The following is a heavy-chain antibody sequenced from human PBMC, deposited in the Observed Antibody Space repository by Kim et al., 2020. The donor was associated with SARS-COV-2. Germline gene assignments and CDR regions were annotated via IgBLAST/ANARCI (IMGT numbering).Heavy chain of an antibody. D-gene: IGHD1-26*01. V-gene: IGHV3-30*18. CDR1: GFTFSSYG. J-gene: IGHJ4*02. CDR2: ISYDGSNK. Sequence: GGSLRLSCAASGFTFSSYGMHWVRQAPGKGLEWVAVISYDGSNKYYADSVKGRFTISRDNSKNTLYLQMNSLRAEDTAVYYCAKDEDSGSSLGDWGQGNLVTVSS. CDR3: AKDEDSGSSLGD.